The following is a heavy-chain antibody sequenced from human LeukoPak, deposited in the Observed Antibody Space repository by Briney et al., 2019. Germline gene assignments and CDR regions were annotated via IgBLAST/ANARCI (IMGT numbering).Heavy chain of an antibody. CDR1: GGTFSSYA. D-gene: IGHD2-15*01. CDR3: ARDASTRYYYYMDV. J-gene: IGHJ6*03. CDR2: IIPIFGTA. V-gene: IGHV1-69*05. Sequence: GASVKVSCKASGGTFSSYAISWVRQVPGQGLEWMGGIIPIFGTANYAQKFQGRVTMTRDTSISTAYMELSRLRSDDTAVYYCARDASTRYYYYMDVWGKGTTVTISS.